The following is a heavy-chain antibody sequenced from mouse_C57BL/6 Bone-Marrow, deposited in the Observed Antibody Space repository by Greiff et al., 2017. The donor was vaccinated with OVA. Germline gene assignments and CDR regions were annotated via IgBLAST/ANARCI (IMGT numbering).Heavy chain of an antibody. D-gene: IGHD1-1*01. CDR2: IDPETGGT. Sequence: VQLQQSGAELVRPGASVTLSCKASGYTFTDYEMHWVKQTPVHGLEWIGAIDPETGGTAYNQKFKGKAILTADKSSSTAYMELRSLTSEDSAVYYCTRPHGSRLDYWGQGTTLTVSS. J-gene: IGHJ2*01. V-gene: IGHV1-15*01. CDR3: TRPHGSRLDY. CDR1: GYTFTDYE.